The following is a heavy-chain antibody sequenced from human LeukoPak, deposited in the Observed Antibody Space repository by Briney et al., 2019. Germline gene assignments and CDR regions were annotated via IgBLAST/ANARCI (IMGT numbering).Heavy chain of an antibody. J-gene: IGHJ4*02. Sequence: GGSPRLSCAASGFTFSRSWMTWVRQAPGKGLEWVANIKHDGSEKYYVDSVKGRFTISRDNAKNSLYLQMNSLRAEDTAVYYCVGAPNYAYFHYWGQGTLITVSS. CDR3: VGAPNYAYFHY. D-gene: IGHD4/OR15-4a*01. CDR1: GFTFSRSW. CDR2: IKHDGSEK. V-gene: IGHV3-7*01.